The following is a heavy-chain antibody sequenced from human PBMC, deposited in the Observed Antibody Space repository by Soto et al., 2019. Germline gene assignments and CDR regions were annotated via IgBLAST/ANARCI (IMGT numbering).Heavy chain of an antibody. V-gene: IGHV1-69*13. J-gene: IGHJ5*02. CDR2: IIPIFGTA. D-gene: IGHD4-17*01. CDR3: AFTVTINNNGFDP. Sequence: SVKVSCKASGGTFSSYAISWVRQAPGQGLEWMGGIIPIFGTANYAQKFQGRVTITADESTSTAYMELSSLRSEDTAVYYCAFTVTINNNGFDPWGQGTLVTVSS. CDR1: GGTFSSYA.